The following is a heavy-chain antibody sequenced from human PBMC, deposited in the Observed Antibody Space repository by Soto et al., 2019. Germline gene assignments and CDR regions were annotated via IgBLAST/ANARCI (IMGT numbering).Heavy chain of an antibody. V-gene: IGHV4-59*12. J-gene: IGHJ4*02. Sequence: SETLSLTCSVSNGSISGFYWTWIRQPPGKILEWIGYIHYSGRTDYNPSLTSRATMSVDTSKNQFSLNLKSITAADTAVYYCARLGVGIGNQLDSWGRGTLVTVSS. CDR3: ARLGVGIGNQLDS. CDR2: IHYSGRT. D-gene: IGHD1-26*01. CDR1: NGSISGFY.